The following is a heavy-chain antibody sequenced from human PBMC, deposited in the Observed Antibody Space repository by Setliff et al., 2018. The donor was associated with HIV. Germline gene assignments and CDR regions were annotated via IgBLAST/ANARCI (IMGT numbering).Heavy chain of an antibody. V-gene: IGHV1-18*01. J-gene: IGHJ6*02. D-gene: IGHD3-22*01. CDR2: ISAYNGNT. Sequence: ASVKVSCKASGYTFTSYGMSWVRQAPGQGLEWMGWISAYNGNTHYAQKLQGRVTMTTDTSTSTAYMELRSLRSDDTAVYYCARDRDDSSAVDVWGQGTTVTVSS. CDR1: GYTFTSYG. CDR3: ARDRDDSSAVDV.